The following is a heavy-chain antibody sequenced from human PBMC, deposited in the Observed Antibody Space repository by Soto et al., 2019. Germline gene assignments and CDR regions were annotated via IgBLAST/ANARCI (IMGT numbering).Heavy chain of an antibody. CDR1: GFTFSSYA. Sequence: GGSLRLSCAASGFTFSSYAMSWVLQAPWKGLEWVSAISGSGGSTYYADSVKGRFTISRDNSKNSLYLQMNSLRDEDTAVYYCARPEYSSSSYGMDVWGQGTTVTVSS. D-gene: IGHD6-6*01. V-gene: IGHV3-23*01. CDR2: ISGSGGST. J-gene: IGHJ6*02. CDR3: ARPEYSSSSYGMDV.